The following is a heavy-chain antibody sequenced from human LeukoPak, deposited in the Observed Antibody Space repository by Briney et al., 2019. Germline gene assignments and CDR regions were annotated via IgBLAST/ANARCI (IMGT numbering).Heavy chain of an antibody. Sequence: GGSLRLSCVASGFSFSSYWMAWVRQTPGKGLEWVANMDLDGREKYYVDSVKGRFTISRDNAKNSLYLQLSSLRGEDTAVYYCVGKDRSCYYHWGQGTLVTVSS. D-gene: IGHD2-15*01. V-gene: IGHV3-7*03. CDR3: VGKDRSCYYH. CDR2: MDLDGREK. CDR1: GFSFSSYW. J-gene: IGHJ4*02.